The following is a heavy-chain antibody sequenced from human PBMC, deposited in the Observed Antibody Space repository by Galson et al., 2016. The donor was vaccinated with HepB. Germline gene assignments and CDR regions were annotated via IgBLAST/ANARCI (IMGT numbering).Heavy chain of an antibody. D-gene: IGHD3-3*01. CDR2: ISYDGTDT. V-gene: IGHV3-30*03. CDR3: ARNRVFGVVAEYYYYYYGMDV. CDR1: GFTFSGYG. J-gene: IGHJ6*02. Sequence: SLRLSCAASGFTFSGYGMNWVRQAPGKGLEWVAVISYDGTDTYYADSVKGRFIISRDNFKNTLYLQMNSLRAEDTAVYYCARNRVFGVVAEYYYYYYGMDVWGQGTTVTVSS.